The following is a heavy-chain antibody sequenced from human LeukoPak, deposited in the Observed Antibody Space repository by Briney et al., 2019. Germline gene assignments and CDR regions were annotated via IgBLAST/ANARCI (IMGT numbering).Heavy chain of an antibody. V-gene: IGHV4-4*07. Sequence: KPSETLSLTCTVSGGSISSYYWYWIRQPAGKGLEWIGRIYSSGSTKYNPSLKSRVTMSVDTSKNQFSLILSSVTAADTAVYFCAREPAYSSSDAFDIWGQGTMVTVSS. J-gene: IGHJ3*02. CDR1: GGSISSYY. D-gene: IGHD6-6*01. CDR3: AREPAYSSSDAFDI. CDR2: IYSSGST.